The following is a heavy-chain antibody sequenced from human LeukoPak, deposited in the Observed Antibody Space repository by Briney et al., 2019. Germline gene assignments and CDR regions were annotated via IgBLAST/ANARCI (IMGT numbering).Heavy chain of an antibody. D-gene: IGHD2-2*01. CDR3: AKGPGYCTSSSCYSTWYFDL. Sequence: GGSLRLSCAASGFTFDDYAMHWVRQAPGKGLEWVSLISGDGGGTYYADSLKGRFTISRDNSDNSLYLQMNSLRAEDTALYYCAKGPGYCTSSSCYSTWYFDLWGRGALVTVSS. CDR2: ISGDGGGT. CDR1: GFTFDDYA. J-gene: IGHJ2*01. V-gene: IGHV3-43*02.